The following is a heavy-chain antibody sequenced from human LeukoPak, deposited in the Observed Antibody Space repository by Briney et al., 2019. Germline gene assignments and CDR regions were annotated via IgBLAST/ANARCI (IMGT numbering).Heavy chain of an antibody. D-gene: IGHD6-19*01. CDR2: IYYSGNT. CDR3: ARQHLDSVWPRYGDY. J-gene: IGHJ4*02. CDR1: CGSLTATTSY. Sequence: SETLSLTCTVSCGSLTATTSYWGWFRQPPGKGLEWIGSIYYSGNTYYNPSLKSRVTISVDTSKNQFSLKLTSGAAADTAFYYCARQHLDSVWPRYGDYWGQGILVTVSS. V-gene: IGHV4-39*01.